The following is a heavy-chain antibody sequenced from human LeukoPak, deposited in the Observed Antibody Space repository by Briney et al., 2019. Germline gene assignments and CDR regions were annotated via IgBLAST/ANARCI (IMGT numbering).Heavy chain of an antibody. J-gene: IGHJ4*02. CDR2: INHSGST. Sequence: SETLSLTCAVYGGSFSGYYWSWIRQPPGKGLEWIGEINHSGSTYYNPSLKSRVTISVDTSKNQFSLKLSSVTAADTAVYYCARHYEHFDYWGQGTLVTVSS. D-gene: IGHD4-17*01. V-gene: IGHV4-34*01. CDR1: GGSFSGYY. CDR3: ARHYEHFDY.